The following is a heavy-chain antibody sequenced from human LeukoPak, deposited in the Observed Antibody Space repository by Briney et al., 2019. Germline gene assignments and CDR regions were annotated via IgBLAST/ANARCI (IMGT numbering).Heavy chain of an antibody. CDR1: GFTFSSYW. D-gene: IGHD5-12*01. CDR3: ARDPGGYDDY. CDR2: ISSSSTYI. V-gene: IGHV3-21*01. Sequence: GGSLRLSCAASGFTFSSYWMNWVRQAPGKGLEWVSSISSSSTYIYYVDSVKGRFTISRDNAKNSLYLQMNSLRAEDTAVYYCARDPGGYDDYWGQGTLVTVSS. J-gene: IGHJ4*02.